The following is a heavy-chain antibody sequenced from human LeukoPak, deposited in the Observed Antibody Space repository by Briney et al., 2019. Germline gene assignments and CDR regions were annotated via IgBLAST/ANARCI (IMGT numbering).Heavy chain of an antibody. CDR1: DYTFTSYG. J-gene: IGHJ4*02. Sequence: ASVKVSCKASDYTFTSYGISWVRQAPGQGLEWMGWISAYNGNTNYAQKFQGRVTMTTDTSTSTAYMELRSLRSDDTAVYYCARHMDIVVVPAAAFDYWGQGTLVTVSS. CDR3: ARHMDIVVVPAAAFDY. D-gene: IGHD2-2*03. V-gene: IGHV1-18*01. CDR2: ISAYNGNT.